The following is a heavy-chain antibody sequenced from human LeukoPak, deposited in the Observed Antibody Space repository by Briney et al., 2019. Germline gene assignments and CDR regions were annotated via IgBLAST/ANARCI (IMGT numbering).Heavy chain of an antibody. CDR2: IYHSGSA. V-gene: IGHV4-38-2*01. CDR1: RSSISSGYY. J-gene: IGHJ3*02. CDR3: AINNTKIVSRGSIRRRANAFDI. Sequence: SETLSLTCAVSRSSISSGYYWGWIRQPPGKGLEWIGSIYHSGSAYYNPSLRSRVTISVDTSKNQFSLKLSSVTAADTAVYYSAINNTKIVSRGSIRRRANAFDIWGQGTMVTVSS. D-gene: IGHD6-19*01.